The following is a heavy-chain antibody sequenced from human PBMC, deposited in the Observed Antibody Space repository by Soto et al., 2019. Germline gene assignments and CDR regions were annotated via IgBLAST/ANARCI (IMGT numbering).Heavy chain of an antibody. D-gene: IGHD2-2*01. V-gene: IGHV1-18*01. Sequence: QVQLVQSGGEVKKPGASVKVSCKASGYPFPNLGVTWLRQPPGLGLEGMGWISAYIVNPNYAQKFKGRVTMTIETSTTTAYMDVRSLTSDDTAVYYCARVIPGVEAWFGPWGQGTLVTVSS. CDR1: GYPFPNLG. CDR2: ISAYIVNP. CDR3: ARVIPGVEAWFGP. J-gene: IGHJ5*02.